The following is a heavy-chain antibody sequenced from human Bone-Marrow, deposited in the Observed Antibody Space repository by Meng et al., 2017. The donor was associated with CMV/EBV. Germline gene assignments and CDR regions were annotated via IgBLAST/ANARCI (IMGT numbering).Heavy chain of an antibody. D-gene: IGHD3-3*01. V-gene: IGHV3-33*01. CDR2: IWYDGSNK. CDR1: GFTFSSYG. CDR3: ARGTFTYYDFWSGYYYFDY. Sequence: GESLKISCAASGFTFSSYGMHWVRQAPGKGLEWVAVIWYDGSNKYYADSVKGRFTISRDNSKNTLYLQMNSLRAEDTAVYYCARGTFTYYDFWSGYYYFDYWGQGTLVTVSS. J-gene: IGHJ4*02.